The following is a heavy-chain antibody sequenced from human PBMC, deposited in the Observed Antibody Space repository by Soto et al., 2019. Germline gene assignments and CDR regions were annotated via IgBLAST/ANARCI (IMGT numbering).Heavy chain of an antibody. CDR1: GFTFRSYA. V-gene: IGHV3-30-3*01. CDR3: ARTPGPEVAASLEYYYFSGMDV. Sequence: VGSLRLSCTGAGFTFRSYAMHWVRQAPGKGLEWVAVISYDGNNRYYADSVKGQVTISVDKSITTAYLQWSSLKASDTAMYYCARTPGPEVAASLEYYYFSGMDVWGQGTTVTVSS. J-gene: IGHJ6*02. CDR2: ISYDGNNR. D-gene: IGHD2-15*01.